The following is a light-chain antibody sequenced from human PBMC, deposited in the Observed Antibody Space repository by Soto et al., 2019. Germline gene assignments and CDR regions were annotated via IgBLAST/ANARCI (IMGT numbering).Light chain of an antibody. CDR1: QSISSY. V-gene: IGKV1-39*01. CDR3: QQSYSTPRT. Sequence: DIQMTQSPSSLSASVGDRVTITCRASQSISSYLNWYQQKPGKALKLLIYVASSLQSGVPSRFSGSGSGTDFTLTISSLQPEDFATYYCQQSYSTPRTFGQGTKVEIK. J-gene: IGKJ1*01. CDR2: VAS.